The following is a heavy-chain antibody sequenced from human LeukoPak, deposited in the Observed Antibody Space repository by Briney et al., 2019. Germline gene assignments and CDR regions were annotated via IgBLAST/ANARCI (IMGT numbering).Heavy chain of an antibody. Sequence: GGSLRLSCAASGFTFDDYAMHWVRQAPGKGLEWVSGISWNGGGIGYADSVKGRFTISRDNAKNSLHLQMNSLRAEDTAVYYCAKFTVASFVSYPIVGATYYFDYWGQGTLVTVSS. CDR2: ISWNGGGI. J-gene: IGHJ4*02. CDR1: GFTFDDYA. CDR3: AKFTVASFVSYPIVGATYYFDY. D-gene: IGHD1-26*01. V-gene: IGHV3-9*01.